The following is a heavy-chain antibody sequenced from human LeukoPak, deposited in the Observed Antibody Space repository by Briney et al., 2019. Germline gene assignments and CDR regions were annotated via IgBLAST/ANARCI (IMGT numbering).Heavy chain of an antibody. Sequence: PGGSLRLSCAASGFTFSTYWMSWVRQAPGKGLEWVANIKQDGSEKYYVDSVKGRFTISRDNAKNSLYLQMNSLRAEDTALYHCARQIDILTGYYNDYWGQGTLVTVSS. J-gene: IGHJ4*02. D-gene: IGHD3-9*01. CDR3: ARQIDILTGYYNDY. CDR1: GFTFSTYW. CDR2: IKQDGSEK. V-gene: IGHV3-7*03.